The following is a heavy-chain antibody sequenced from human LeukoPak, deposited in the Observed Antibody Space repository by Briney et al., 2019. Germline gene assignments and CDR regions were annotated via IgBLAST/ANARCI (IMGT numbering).Heavy chain of an antibody. CDR2: IIPMFGAV. Sequence: SVKVSCKASGCTFSSYAITWVRQAPGQGLQWMGGIIPMFGAVNYAQKFQGRVPITTDKSTGTAYMYLRIIRSEDTAVYFCERGYDISGPQNNFFEYWGQGTLVTVSS. D-gene: IGHD3-22*01. V-gene: IGHV1-69*05. CDR3: ERGYDISGPQNNFFEY. CDR1: GCTFSSYA. J-gene: IGHJ4*02.